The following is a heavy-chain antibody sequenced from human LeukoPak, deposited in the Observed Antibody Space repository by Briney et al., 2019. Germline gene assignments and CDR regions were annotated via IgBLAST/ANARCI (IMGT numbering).Heavy chain of an antibody. Sequence: SETLSLTCAVYGGSFSGYYWSWIRQPPGKGLEWIGEINHSGSTNYNPPLKSRVTISVDTSKNQFSLKLSSVTAADTAVYYCARKYCSSTSCYFLDYWGQGTLVTVSS. CDR1: GGSFSGYY. D-gene: IGHD2-2*01. J-gene: IGHJ4*02. CDR3: ARKYCSSTSCYFLDY. CDR2: INHSGST. V-gene: IGHV4-34*01.